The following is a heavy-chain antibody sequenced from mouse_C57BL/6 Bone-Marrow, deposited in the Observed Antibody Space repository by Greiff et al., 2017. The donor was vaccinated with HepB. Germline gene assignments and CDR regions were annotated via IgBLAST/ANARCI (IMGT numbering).Heavy chain of an antibody. CDR1: GFTFSDYG. J-gene: IGHJ2*01. V-gene: IGHV5-17*01. CDR2: ISSGSSTI. Sequence: VQLKESGGGLVKPGGSLKLSCAASGFTFSDYGMHWVRQAPEKGLEWVAYISSGSSTIYYADTVKGRFTISRDNAKNTLFLQMTSLRSEDTAMYYCARGAVVAHDYWGQGTTLTVSS. CDR3: ARGAVVAHDY. D-gene: IGHD1-1*01.